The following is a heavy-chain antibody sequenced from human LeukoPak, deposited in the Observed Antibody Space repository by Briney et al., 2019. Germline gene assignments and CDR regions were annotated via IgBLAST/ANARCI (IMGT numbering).Heavy chain of an antibody. Sequence: GGSLRLSCAASGFTFSSYAMHWVRQAPGKGLEYVSAISSNGGSTYYANSVKGRFTISRDNSKNTLYLQMGSLRAEDMAVYYCARVGYTSYFYYGMDVWGQGTTVTVSS. CDR1: GFTFSSYA. CDR2: ISSNGGST. CDR3: ARVGYTSYFYYGMDV. J-gene: IGHJ6*02. V-gene: IGHV3-64*01. D-gene: IGHD6-13*01.